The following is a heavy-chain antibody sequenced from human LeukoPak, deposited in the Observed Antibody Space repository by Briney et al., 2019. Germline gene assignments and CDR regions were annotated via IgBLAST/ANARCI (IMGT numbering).Heavy chain of an antibody. Sequence: PSGTLSLTCAVSGGSISSSNWWSWVRQPPGKGLEWIGEIYHSGSTNYNPSLKSRVTISVDKSKNQFSLKLSSVTAADTAVYYCASTNPGRFGEFYDYWGQGTLVTVSS. D-gene: IGHD3-10*01. CDR3: ASTNPGRFGEFYDY. CDR1: GGSISSSNW. J-gene: IGHJ4*02. V-gene: IGHV4-4*02. CDR2: IYHSGST.